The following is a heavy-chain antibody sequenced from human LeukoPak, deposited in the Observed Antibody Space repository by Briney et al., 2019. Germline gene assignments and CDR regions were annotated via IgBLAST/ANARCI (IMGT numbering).Heavy chain of an antibody. J-gene: IGHJ4*02. CDR3: ARFGSNPYYFDY. Sequence: ASETLSLTCTVSGGSISSYYCSWIRQPPPQGLDRIGNIYYSGSTNYTPSPKSRVTISVDPSKNQFSLKLSSVTAADTAVYYCARFGSNPYYFDYWGQGTLVTVSS. CDR1: GGSISSYY. D-gene: IGHD3-10*01. V-gene: IGHV4-59*08. CDR2: IYYSGST.